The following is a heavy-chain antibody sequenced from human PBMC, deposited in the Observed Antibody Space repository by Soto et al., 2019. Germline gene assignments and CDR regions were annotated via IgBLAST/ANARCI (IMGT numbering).Heavy chain of an antibody. Sequence: EVQLVESGGGLVQPGGSLKVSCAASGFTFSGSAMHWVRQASGKGLEWVGRIRSKTNNYATAYAASVRGRFTISRDDSKSTVSLQMNSLKIEDTAVYYCARPRSTWYYDYGGQGTLVTVSS. J-gene: IGHJ4*02. CDR3: ARPRSTWYYDY. V-gene: IGHV3-73*02. CDR2: IRSKTNNYAT. D-gene: IGHD6-13*01. CDR1: GFTFSGSA.